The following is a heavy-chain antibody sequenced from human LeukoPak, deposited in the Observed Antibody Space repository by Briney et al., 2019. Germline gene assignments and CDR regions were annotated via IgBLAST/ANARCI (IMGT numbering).Heavy chain of an antibody. CDR2: IYHSGST. V-gene: IGHV4-38-2*02. CDR3: ARVLAGYYFDY. Sequence: SETLSLTCTVSGYSISSGYYWGWIRQPPGKGLEWIGSIYHSGSTYYNPSLKSRVTISVDTSKNQFSLKLSSVTAADTAVYYCARVLAGYYFDYWGQGTLVTVSS. CDR1: GYSISSGYY. D-gene: IGHD4/OR15-4a*01. J-gene: IGHJ4*02.